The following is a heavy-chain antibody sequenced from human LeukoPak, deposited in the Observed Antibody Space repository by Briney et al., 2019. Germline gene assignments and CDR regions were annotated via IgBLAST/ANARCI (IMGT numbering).Heavy chain of an antibody. Sequence: GGSLRLSRAASGLTFHNTWMHWIRQAPGKGLVWVSRIISDGITTTYADSVKGRFTISRDNAKNTLYLQMNSLRADDTAVYYCAADGEYAFLVWGQGTMVTVSS. CDR3: AADGEYAFLV. D-gene: IGHD2/OR15-2a*01. J-gene: IGHJ3*01. CDR2: IISDGITT. V-gene: IGHV3-74*01. CDR1: GLTFHNTW.